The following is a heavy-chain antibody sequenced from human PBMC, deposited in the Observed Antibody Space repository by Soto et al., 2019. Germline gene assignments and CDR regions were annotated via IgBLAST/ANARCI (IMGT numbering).Heavy chain of an antibody. CDR2: ISYDGSNK. Sequence: QVQLVESGGGVVQPGRSLRLSCAASGFTFSSYGMHWVRQAPGKGMEWVAVISYDGSNKYYADSVKGRFTIARDNSKNTLYLQMNSLRAEDTAVYYCAKERTAIAAAGMDVWGQGTTVTVSS. CDR1: GFTFSSYG. D-gene: IGHD5-18*01. CDR3: AKERTAIAAAGMDV. V-gene: IGHV3-30*18. J-gene: IGHJ6*02.